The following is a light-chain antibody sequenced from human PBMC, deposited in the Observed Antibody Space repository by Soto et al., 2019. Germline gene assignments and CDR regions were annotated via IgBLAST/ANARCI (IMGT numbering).Light chain of an antibody. CDR2: GAS. CDR1: QSVATN. Sequence: EAVLTQSPATLSVSPGERVTLSCRASQSVATNLAWYQQRPGQAPRLLIYGASKRAIGLPARFSGSGSGTEFTLTITSLQSEDFAVYYCQQYNNWPPITFGQGTRLEI. J-gene: IGKJ5*01. CDR3: QQYNNWPPIT. V-gene: IGKV3-15*01.